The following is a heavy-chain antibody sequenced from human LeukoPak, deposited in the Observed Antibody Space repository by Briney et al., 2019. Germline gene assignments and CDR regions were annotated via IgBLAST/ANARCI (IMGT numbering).Heavy chain of an antibody. Sequence: GGSLRLSCAASGFMFSIYGMHWIRQAPGRGLEWVAVIWSDGSQKYYGDSMKGRFTISRDNSKNMVYLQMNSLRVEDTAVYYCASAAGAFDMWGQGTLVTVSS. CDR1: GFMFSIYG. CDR2: IWSDGSQK. J-gene: IGHJ3*02. V-gene: IGHV3-33*01. D-gene: IGHD6-13*01. CDR3: ASAAGAFDM.